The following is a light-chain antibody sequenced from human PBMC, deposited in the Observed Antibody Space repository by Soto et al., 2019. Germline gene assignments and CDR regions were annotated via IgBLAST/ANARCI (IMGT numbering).Light chain of an antibody. CDR3: SSYTSFSTDIL. J-gene: IGLJ2*01. V-gene: IGLV2-14*01. CDR2: QVT. CDR1: SSDVGNYNF. Sequence: QSVLTQPASVSGSPGQSITISCTGTSSDVGNYNFVSWYQHHAGTAPKLIIYQVTNRPSGVSDRFSASKSGDTASLTISGLQAEDDAVYYCSSYTSFSTDILFGGGTKLTVL.